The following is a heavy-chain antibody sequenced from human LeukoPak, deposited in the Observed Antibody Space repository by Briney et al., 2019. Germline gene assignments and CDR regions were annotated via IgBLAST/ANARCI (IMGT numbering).Heavy chain of an antibody. CDR2: IIPIFGTA. V-gene: IGHV1-69*13. CDR1: GGTFSSYA. J-gene: IGHJ4*02. Sequence: SVKVSCKASGGTFSSYAISWVRQAPGQGLEWMGGIIPIFGTANYAQKFQGRVTITADESTSTAYMELSSLRSEDTAVYYCARDNRRDGYSHLAYWGQGTLVTVSS. D-gene: IGHD5-24*01. CDR3: ARDNRRDGYSHLAY.